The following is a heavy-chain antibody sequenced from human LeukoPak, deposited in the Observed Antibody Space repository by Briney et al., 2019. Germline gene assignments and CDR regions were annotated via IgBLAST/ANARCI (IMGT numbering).Heavy chain of an antibody. CDR2: ISLTGLT. V-gene: IGHV4-31*03. CDR3: SRENGAFSPFGY. D-gene: IGHD2-8*01. Sequence: SETLSLTCTVSGGSISSGGYYCSWVRQHPGKGLEWIGEISLTGLTHYNPSLESRVTVSLDKSKNQLPLNLTSVTAADTAVYYCSRENGAFSPFGYWGQGTLVTVLS. CDR1: GGSISSGGYY. J-gene: IGHJ4*02.